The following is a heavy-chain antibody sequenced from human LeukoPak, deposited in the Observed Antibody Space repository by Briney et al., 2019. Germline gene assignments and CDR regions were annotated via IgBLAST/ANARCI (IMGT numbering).Heavy chain of an antibody. CDR2: ISSSSSYI. CDR3: ARGYGYGIDY. Sequence: GGSLRLSCAASGFTFNSYSMNWVRQAPGKGLEWVSSISSSSSYIYYADSVKGRFTISRENAKNSLYLQMNSLRAGDTAVYYCARGYGYGIDYWGQGTLVTVSS. V-gene: IGHV3-21*01. J-gene: IGHJ4*02. D-gene: IGHD5-12*01. CDR1: GFTFNSYS.